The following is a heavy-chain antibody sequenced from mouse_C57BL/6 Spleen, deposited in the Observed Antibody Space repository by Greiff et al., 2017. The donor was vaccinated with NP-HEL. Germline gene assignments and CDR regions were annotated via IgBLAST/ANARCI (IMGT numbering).Heavy chain of an antibody. Sequence: QVQLQQSGAELVRPGASVTLSCKASGYTFTDYEMHWVKQTPVHGLEWIGAIDPETGGTAYNQKFKGKAILTADKSSSTAYLELRSLTSEDSAVYYCTKTKWDFDYWGQGTTLTVSS. CDR3: TKTKWDFDY. J-gene: IGHJ2*01. CDR1: GYTFTDYE. D-gene: IGHD4-1*01. V-gene: IGHV1-15*01. CDR2: IDPETGGT.